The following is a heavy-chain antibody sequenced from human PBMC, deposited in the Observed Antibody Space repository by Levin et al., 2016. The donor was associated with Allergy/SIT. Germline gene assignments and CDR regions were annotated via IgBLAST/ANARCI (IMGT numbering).Heavy chain of an antibody. CDR1: GYTFTGYY. V-gene: IGHV1-2*02. D-gene: IGHD6-19*01. CDR3: AVRGKAVAGNYYYYGMDV. J-gene: IGHJ6*02. CDR2: INPNSGGT. Sequence: ASVKVSCKASGYTFTGYYMHWVRQAPGQGLEWMGWINPNSGGTNYARKFQGRVTMTRDTSISTAYMELSRLRSDDTAVYYCAVRGKAVAGNYYYYGMDVWGQGTTVTVSS.